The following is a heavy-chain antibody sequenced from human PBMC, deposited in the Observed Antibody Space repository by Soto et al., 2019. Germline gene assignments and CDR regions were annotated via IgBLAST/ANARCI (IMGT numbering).Heavy chain of an antibody. CDR3: ARGGGVMVRGVIIDY. Sequence: GASVKVSCKASGYTFTSYYMHWVRQAPGQGLEWMGIINPSGGSTSYAQKFQGRVTMTRDTSTSTVYMELRSLRPEDTAVYYCARGGGVMVRGVIIDYWGQGTLVTVSS. D-gene: IGHD3-10*01. V-gene: IGHV1-46*01. CDR2: INPSGGST. J-gene: IGHJ4*02. CDR1: GYTFTSYY.